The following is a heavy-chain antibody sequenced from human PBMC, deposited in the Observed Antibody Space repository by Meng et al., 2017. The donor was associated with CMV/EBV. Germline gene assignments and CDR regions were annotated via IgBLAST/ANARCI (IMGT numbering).Heavy chain of an antibody. Sequence: GESLKISCAGSGFTFSYYGMHWVRQAPGKGLEWVAFMWNKGSDRYYAESVKGRFTISRDNSEKTLYLRMNRLRHDDTAVHYCAKDGNGYNLGYWGQGTLVTVSS. V-gene: IGHV3-30*02. CDR3: AKDGNGYNLGY. J-gene: IGHJ4*02. CDR1: GFTFSYYG. D-gene: IGHD1-1*01. CDR2: MWNKGSDR.